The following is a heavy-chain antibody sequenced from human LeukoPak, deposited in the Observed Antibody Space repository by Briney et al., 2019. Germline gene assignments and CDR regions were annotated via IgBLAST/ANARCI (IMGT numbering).Heavy chain of an antibody. J-gene: IGHJ3*02. V-gene: IGHV3-7*01. Sequence: GGSLRLSCAGSGFTFRSYWMHWVRQAPGKGLEWVANIKQDGSEKYYVDSVKGRFTISRDNANDSVYLQMNSLRAEDTAEYYCARRYFDWFLGAGGSLDIWGQGTMVTVSS. D-gene: IGHD3-9*01. CDR2: IKQDGSEK. CDR1: GFTFRSYW. CDR3: ARRYFDWFLGAGGSLDI.